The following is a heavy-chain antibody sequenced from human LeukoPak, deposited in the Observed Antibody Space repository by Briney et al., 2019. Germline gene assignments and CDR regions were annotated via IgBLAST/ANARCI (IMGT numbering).Heavy chain of an antibody. Sequence: GGSLRLSCAASGFTFSSYWMSWVRPAPGKGVEWVASIKQDGSEKYYVDSVQGRFTISRDNAKNSLYLQMNSLRAEDTALYYCARAPGEGWFDPWGQGTLVTVSS. D-gene: IGHD4-17*01. V-gene: IGHV3-7*01. J-gene: IGHJ5*02. CDR2: IKQDGSEK. CDR3: ARAPGEGWFDP. CDR1: GFTFSSYW.